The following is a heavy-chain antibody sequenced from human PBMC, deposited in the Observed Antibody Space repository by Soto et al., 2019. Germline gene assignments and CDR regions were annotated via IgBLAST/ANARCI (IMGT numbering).Heavy chain of an antibody. V-gene: IGHV2-5*01. J-gene: IGHJ5*02. CDR1: GFSLSTNGVG. CDR2: MYWNDDK. D-gene: IGHD2-15*01. Sequence: QITLKESGPTLVKPTQTLTLTCTFSGFSLSTNGVGVGWIRQPPGKALEWLALMYWNDDKRYSPSLKSRLTIAKDTSKTQVVLTVTSMDSVDTGTYYCARSISGYCSGDSCLNWFDPWGQGSLVTVSS. CDR3: ARSISGYCSGDSCLNWFDP.